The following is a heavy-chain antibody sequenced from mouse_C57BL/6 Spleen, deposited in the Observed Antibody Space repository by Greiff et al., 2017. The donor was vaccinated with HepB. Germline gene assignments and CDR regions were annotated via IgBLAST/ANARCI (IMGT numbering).Heavy chain of an antibody. D-gene: IGHD1-1*02. V-gene: IGHV1-20*01. CDR1: GYSFTGYF. CDR2: INPYNGDT. J-gene: IGHJ3*01. CDR3: ARSSLGAMDY. Sequence: EVKLQQSGPELVKPGDSVKISCKASGYSFTGYFMNWVMQSHGKSLEWIGRINPYNGDTFYNQKFKGKATLTVDKSSSTAHMELRSLTSEDSAVYYCARSSLGAMDYWGQGTLVTVSA.